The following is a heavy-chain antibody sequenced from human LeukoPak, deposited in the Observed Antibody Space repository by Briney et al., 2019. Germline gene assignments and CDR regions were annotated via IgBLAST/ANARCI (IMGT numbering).Heavy chain of an antibody. CDR2: IYYSGST. CDR3: ARHADPNSFDY. Sequence: SETLSLTCTVSGGSIITNSFYWGWIRQPPGKGLEWIVSIYYSGSTYYNPSLKSRVTIFVDTSNNQFSLKQSSVTAADTAVYYCARHADPNSFDYWGQGTLVTVSS. J-gene: IGHJ4*02. CDR1: GGSIITNSFY. V-gene: IGHV4-39*01.